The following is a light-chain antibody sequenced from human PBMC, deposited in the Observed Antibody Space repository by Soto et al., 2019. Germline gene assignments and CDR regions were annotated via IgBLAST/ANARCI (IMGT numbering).Light chain of an antibody. CDR3: QQYGSSPTT. Sequence: EIVLTQSPGTLSLSPGERATLSCMASQSVSSSYLAWYQQKPGQAPRLLIYGASSRATGIPARFSGSGSGTDFTLTISRLEPEDFAVYYCQQYGSSPTTFGQGTKVDIK. CDR1: QSVSSSY. V-gene: IGKV3-20*01. CDR2: GAS. J-gene: IGKJ1*01.